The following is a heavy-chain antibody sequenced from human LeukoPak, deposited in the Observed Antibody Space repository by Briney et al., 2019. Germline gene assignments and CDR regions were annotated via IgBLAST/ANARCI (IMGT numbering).Heavy chain of an antibody. Sequence: GGSLRLSCAASGFTFSTYGLHWVRQAPGKGLEWVAVIANDVDDKHHADSVKGRFTISRDNSKNTLYLQMNSLRAEDTAVYYCARDKNIGAAVYYFDNWGQGTLVTVSS. CDR3: ARDKNIGAAVYYFDN. V-gene: IGHV3-30*04. J-gene: IGHJ4*02. D-gene: IGHD6-13*01. CDR2: IANDVDDK. CDR1: GFTFSTYG.